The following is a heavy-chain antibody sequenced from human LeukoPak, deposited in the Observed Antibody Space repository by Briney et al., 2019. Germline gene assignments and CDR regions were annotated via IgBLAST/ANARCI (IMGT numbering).Heavy chain of an antibody. D-gene: IGHD2-15*01. V-gene: IGHV4-39*01. CDR1: GGSIRSSTYY. Sequence: PSETLSLTCTVSGGSIRSSTYYWAWIRQPPGKGLEWTGTIHHSGDTYYNPSLKSRVTLSVDTSRNQFSLNLMSVTPSDTAMYYCVRQGGWGGAASLIEFWGQGTLVTVSS. CDR2: IHHSGDT. CDR3: VRQGGWGGAASLIEF. J-gene: IGHJ4*02.